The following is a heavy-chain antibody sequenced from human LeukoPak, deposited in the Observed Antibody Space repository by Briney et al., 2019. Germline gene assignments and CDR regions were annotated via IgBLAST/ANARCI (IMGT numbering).Heavy chain of an antibody. CDR2: IYYSGST. D-gene: IGHD2-2*01. J-gene: IGHJ6*03. Sequence: SETQSLTCTVSGGSISSSSYYWGWIRQPPGKGLEWIGSIYYSGSTYYNPSLKSRVTISVDTSKNQFSPKLSSVTAADTAVYYCARHGYCSSTSCYAAYYYYMDVWGKGTTVTISS. CDR1: GGSISSSSYY. CDR3: ARHGYCSSTSCYAAYYYYMDV. V-gene: IGHV4-39*01.